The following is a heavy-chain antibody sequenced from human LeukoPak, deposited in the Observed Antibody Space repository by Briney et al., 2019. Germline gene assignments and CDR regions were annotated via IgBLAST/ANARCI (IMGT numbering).Heavy chain of an antibody. CDR3: ARGYGDYGDYFDY. CDR2: IYYSGST. J-gene: IGHJ4*02. V-gene: IGHV4-39*07. CDR1: GGSISRSRDY. D-gene: IGHD4-17*01. Sequence: SETLSLTCTVSGGSISRSRDYWGWIRQPPGKGLEWIGSIYYSGSTYYNPSLKSRVTISGDTSKNRFSLKLSSVTAADTAVYYCARGYGDYGDYFDYWGQGTLVTVSS.